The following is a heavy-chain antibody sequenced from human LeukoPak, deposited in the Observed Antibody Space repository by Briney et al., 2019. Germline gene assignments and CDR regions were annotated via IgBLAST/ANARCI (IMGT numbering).Heavy chain of an antibody. CDR1: GFTFSKYA. CDR2: RRDDGFKS. J-gene: IGHJ5*02. V-gene: IGHV3-23*01. D-gene: IGHD2-21*02. CDR3: AIGCRGDCLSAGYES. Sequence: PGGSLRLPCAASGFTFSKYAMHLVRHAPGKGPEWVSGRRDDGFKSYYSDSVKGRFTIFRDNSHSTLYLLMISLRAEDAAIYYCAIGCRGDCLSAGYESWGQGIMVTVSS.